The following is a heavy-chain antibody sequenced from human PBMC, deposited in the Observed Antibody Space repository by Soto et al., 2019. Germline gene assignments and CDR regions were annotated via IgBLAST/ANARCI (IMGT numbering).Heavy chain of an antibody. CDR2: VTATAESA. D-gene: IGHD3-10*01. CDR3: ARGRYYDSPQDL. Sequence: LRLSCTPFGFNFDAYAMSWVRQAPGKGLEWVSAVTATAESAYYTDSVRGRFIITRDNSDNMLYLQMSSLRVEDTAIYLCARGRYYDSPQDLWGRGTQVTVSS. V-gene: IGHV3-23*01. CDR1: GFNFDAYA. J-gene: IGHJ5*02.